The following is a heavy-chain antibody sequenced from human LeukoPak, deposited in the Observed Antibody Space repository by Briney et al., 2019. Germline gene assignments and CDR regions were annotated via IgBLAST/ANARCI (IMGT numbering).Heavy chain of an antibody. Sequence: GSPKPSCSASRFILSNKSLSRGRQAPGKGLEWVSFIYSSGSTYYADSVRGRFTISRDNSNNTLYLQMNSLRVEDTAVYYCARGRFGLSLDYWGQGTLVTVSS. CDR2: IYSSGST. D-gene: IGHD3-16*01. CDR1: RFILSNKS. J-gene: IGHJ4*02. CDR3: ARGRFGLSLDY. V-gene: IGHV3-66*01.